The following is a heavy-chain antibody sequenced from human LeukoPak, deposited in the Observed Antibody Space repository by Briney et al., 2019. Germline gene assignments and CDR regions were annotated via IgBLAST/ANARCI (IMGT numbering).Heavy chain of an antibody. CDR1: GFDFSSHS. J-gene: IGHJ3*02. CDR2: ISISSSSI. D-gene: IGHD1-26*01. Sequence: GGSLRLSCAASGFDFSSHSMSWVRQAPGKGLECVSYISISSSSIFYADSVRGRFTIYRENAKNSLYLQMNSLRDEDAAVYYCARDRSGSWGFDIWGQGTVVTVSS. CDR3: ARDRSGSWGFDI. V-gene: IGHV3-48*02.